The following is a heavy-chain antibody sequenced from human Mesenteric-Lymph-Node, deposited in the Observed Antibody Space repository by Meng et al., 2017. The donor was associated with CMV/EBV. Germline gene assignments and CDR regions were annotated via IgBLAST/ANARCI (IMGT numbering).Heavy chain of an antibody. V-gene: IGHV4-39*01. CDR3: ARLGDLFYFVSGTSGSFDY. J-gene: IGHJ4*02. CDR2: IYYSGST. D-gene: IGHD3-10*01. CDR1: GGSISSSNYY. Sequence: SETLSLTCTVSGGSISSSNYYWGWIRQPPGKGLEWIGIIYYSGSTYYNPSLKSRVTMSVDTSKNQFSLNLSSVTAADTAVYYCARLGDLFYFVSGTSGSFDYWGQGTLVTVSS.